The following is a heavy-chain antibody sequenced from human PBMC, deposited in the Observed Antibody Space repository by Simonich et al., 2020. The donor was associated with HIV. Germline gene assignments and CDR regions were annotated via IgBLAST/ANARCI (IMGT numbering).Heavy chain of an antibody. Sequence: QVQLQQWGAGLLKPSETLSLICAVYGGSFTGYYWGWNRQPPGKGLGVIGEINQSGNTNVNPATQSAGTNSQDTSKNPFSLNLTSVTAADTAVYYWGGGGGRSRRKYLQHWGQGTLVTVSS. CDR3: GGGGGRSRRKYLQH. CDR2: INQSGNT. D-gene: IGHD1-26*01. J-gene: IGHJ1*01. V-gene: IGHV4-34*01. CDR1: GGSFTGYY.